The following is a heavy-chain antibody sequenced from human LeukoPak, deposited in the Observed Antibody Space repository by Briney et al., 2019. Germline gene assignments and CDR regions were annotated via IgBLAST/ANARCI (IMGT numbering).Heavy chain of an antibody. CDR3: ASWLGYCSSTSRRAPSYYYYGMDV. J-gene: IGHJ6*02. V-gene: IGHV1-69*04. D-gene: IGHD2-2*01. CDR2: IIPIFGIA. CDR1: GGTFSSYA. Sequence: ASVKVSCKASGGTFSSYAISWVRQAPGQGLEWMGRIIPIFGIANYAQKFQGRVTITADKSTSTAYMELSSLRSEDTAVYYCASWLGYCSSTSRRAPSYYYYGMDVWGQGTTVTVSS.